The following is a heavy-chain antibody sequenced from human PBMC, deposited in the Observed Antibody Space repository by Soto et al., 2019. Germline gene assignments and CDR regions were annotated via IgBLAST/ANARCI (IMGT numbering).Heavy chain of an antibody. J-gene: IGHJ3*02. Sequence: WGSVTLSCVASVFPFSSYSMNWVRQAPGKGLEWVSYVSTSSSSIYYADSVKGRFTISRDNAKNSLYLQVNSLRDEDTAVYYCARGLGGGRNAFDIWVQGTMVTVTS. CDR1: VFPFSSYS. CDR2: VSTSSSSI. V-gene: IGHV3-48*02. D-gene: IGHD3-16*01. CDR3: ARGLGGGRNAFDI.